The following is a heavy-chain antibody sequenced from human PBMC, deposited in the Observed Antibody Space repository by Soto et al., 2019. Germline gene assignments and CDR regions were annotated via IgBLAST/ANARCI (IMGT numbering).Heavy chain of an antibody. J-gene: IGHJ6*02. CDR3: AREAVDTAMVGYYGMDV. D-gene: IGHD5-18*01. CDR1: GYTFTSYD. Sequence: GASVKVSCKASGYTFTSYDINWVRQATGQGFEWMGWMNPNSGNTGYAQKFQGRVTMTRNTSISTAYMELNSLRSEDTAVYYCAREAVDTAMVGYYGMDVWGQGTTVTVSS. CDR2: MNPNSGNT. V-gene: IGHV1-8*01.